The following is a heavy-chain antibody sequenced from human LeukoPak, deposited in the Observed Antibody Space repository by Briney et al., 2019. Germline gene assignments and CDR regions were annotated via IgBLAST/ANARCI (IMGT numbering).Heavy chain of an antibody. Sequence: GESLKISCKGSGNSFTSFWIGWVRQATPKGLEWMGFIYPGDSDTRYSPSFQGQVTIAADKSISTAYLQWSSLKASDTAMYYCAETQYRSSLYSYYYIDVWGKGTTVTVSS. CDR2: IYPGDSDT. V-gene: IGHV5-51*01. CDR3: AETQYRSSLYSYYYIDV. D-gene: IGHD6-13*01. J-gene: IGHJ6*03. CDR1: GNSFTSFW.